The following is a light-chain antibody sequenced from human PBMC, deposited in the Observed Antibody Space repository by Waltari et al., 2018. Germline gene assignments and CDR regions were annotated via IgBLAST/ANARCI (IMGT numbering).Light chain of an antibody. Sequence: QTVVTQEPSLSVSPGGTVTLTCALSSGPLSPTSSATGYQQTPGQAPRTLVYKANARSSGVPDRFSGSILGNTAALTITGAQADDESDYYCALYMGSGIWVFGGGTRLTVL. V-gene: IGLV8-61*01. CDR3: ALYMGSGIWV. J-gene: IGLJ3*02. CDR2: KAN. CDR1: SGPLSPTSS.